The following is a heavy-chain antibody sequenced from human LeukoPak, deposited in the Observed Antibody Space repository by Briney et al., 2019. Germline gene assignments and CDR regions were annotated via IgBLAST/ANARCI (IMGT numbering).Heavy chain of an antibody. CDR2: INPNSGGT. J-gene: IGHJ5*02. Sequence: ASVKVSCKASGYTFTGYYMHWVRQAPGQGLEWMGWINPNSGGTNYAQKFQGRVTMTRDTSISTAYMELSRLRSDDTAVYYCARRVVAAAGKNWFDPWGQGTLVTASS. D-gene: IGHD6-13*01. CDR3: ARRVVAAAGKNWFDP. CDR1: GYTFTGYY. V-gene: IGHV1-2*02.